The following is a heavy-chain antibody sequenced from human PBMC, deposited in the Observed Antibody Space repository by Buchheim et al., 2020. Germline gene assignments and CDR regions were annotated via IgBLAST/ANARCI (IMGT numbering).Heavy chain of an antibody. Sequence: EVQLVQSGAEVKKPGESLKISCKGSGYSFANYWIGWVRQMPGKGLEWMGIMYLGYSDTRYSPSFQGQVTTSADKPINTAYPQWSSLKASDTAMYYCARHSPSDSGWPFDYWGQGTL. J-gene: IGHJ4*02. V-gene: IGHV5-51*01. CDR2: MYLGYSDT. CDR3: ARHSPSDSGWPFDY. CDR1: GYSFANYW. D-gene: IGHD6-19*01.